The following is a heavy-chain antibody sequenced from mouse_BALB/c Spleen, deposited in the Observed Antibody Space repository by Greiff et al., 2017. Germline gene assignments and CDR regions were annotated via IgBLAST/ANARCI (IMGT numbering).Heavy chain of an antibody. V-gene: IGHV5-6-4*01. J-gene: IGHJ2*01. CDR3: TRDRITTVVAPFDY. CDR1: GFTFSSYT. D-gene: IGHD1-1*01. Sequence: DVMLVESGGGLVKPGGSLKLSCAASGFTFSSYTMSWVRQTPEKRLEWVATISSGGSYTYYPDSVKGRFTISRDNAKNTLYLQMSSLKSEDTAMYYCTRDRITTVVAPFDYWGQGTTLTVSS. CDR2: ISSGGSYT.